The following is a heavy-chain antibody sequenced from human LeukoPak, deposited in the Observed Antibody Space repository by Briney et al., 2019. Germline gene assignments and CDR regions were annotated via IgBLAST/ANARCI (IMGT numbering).Heavy chain of an antibody. D-gene: IGHD1-26*01. Sequence: GGSLRLSCAASGFTFSSYAMHWVRQAPGKGLEWVAVISYDGSNKYYADSVKGRFTISRDNSKNTPYLQMNSLRAEDTAVYYCAREGSRGLDYWGQGTLVTVSS. V-gene: IGHV3-30*04. CDR3: AREGSRGLDY. CDR1: GFTFSSYA. CDR2: ISYDGSNK. J-gene: IGHJ4*02.